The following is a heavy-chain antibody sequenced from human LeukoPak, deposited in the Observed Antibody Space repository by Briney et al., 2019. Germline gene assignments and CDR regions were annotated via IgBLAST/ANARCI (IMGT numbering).Heavy chain of an antibody. D-gene: IGHD6-19*01. J-gene: IGHJ4*02. CDR3: ARGSAWYFY. CDR1: GGSISSYY. Sequence: SETLSLTCTVSGGSISSYYWSWIRQPPGKGLEWIGYIYYSGSTIYNPSLKSRVTISVDTSKNQFSLKLNSVTAADTAVYFCARGSAWYFYWGQGTLVTVSS. CDR2: IYYSGST. V-gene: IGHV4-59*08.